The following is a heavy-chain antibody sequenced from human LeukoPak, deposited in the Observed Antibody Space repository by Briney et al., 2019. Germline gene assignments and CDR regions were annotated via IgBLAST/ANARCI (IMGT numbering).Heavy chain of an antibody. Sequence: GGSLRLSCAASGFTFSSYWMSWVRQAPGKGLEWVANIKQDGSEKYYVDSVKGRFTISRDNAKNSLYLQMNSLRAEDTAVYYCATDSWQPLYYYGMDVWGQGTTVTASS. CDR3: ATDSWQPLYYYGMDV. D-gene: IGHD6-13*01. V-gene: IGHV3-7*01. CDR2: IKQDGSEK. J-gene: IGHJ6*02. CDR1: GFTFSSYW.